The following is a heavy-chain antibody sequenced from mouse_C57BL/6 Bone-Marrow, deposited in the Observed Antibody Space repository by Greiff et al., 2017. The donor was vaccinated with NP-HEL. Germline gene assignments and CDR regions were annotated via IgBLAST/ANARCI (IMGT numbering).Heavy chain of an antibody. Sequence: EVKVVESGGGLVQSGRSLRLSCATSGFTFSDFYMEWVRQAPGKGLEWIAASRNKANDYTTEYSASVKGRFIVSRDTSQSILYLQMNALRAEDTAIYYCARDALWGYPFAYWGQGTLVTVSA. D-gene: IGHD3-1*01. CDR3: ARDALWGYPFAY. V-gene: IGHV7-1*01. J-gene: IGHJ3*01. CDR1: GFTFSDFY. CDR2: SRNKANDYTT.